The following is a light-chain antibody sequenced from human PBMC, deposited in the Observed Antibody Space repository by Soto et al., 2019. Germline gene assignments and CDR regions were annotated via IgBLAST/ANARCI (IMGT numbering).Light chain of an antibody. Sequence: EIVLTQSPGTLSLSPGERATLSCRASESVSSSYLAWYQQKPGQAPRLLIFIASSRAAGIPDRFSGSGSGTDFTLTISRLEPEVFAVYSCQQYGISPWTFGQGNKVEIK. CDR1: ESVSSSY. V-gene: IGKV3-20*01. J-gene: IGKJ1*01. CDR3: QQYGISPWT. CDR2: IAS.